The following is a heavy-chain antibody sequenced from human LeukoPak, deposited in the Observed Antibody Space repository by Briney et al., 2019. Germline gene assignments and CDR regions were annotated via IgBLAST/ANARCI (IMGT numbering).Heavy chain of an antibody. Sequence: SVKVSCKASGGTFSIYAISWVRQAPGQGLDWMGGIIPILGIANYAQKFQGRGTITADKATSTAFMELSTLRSEDTAVYYCARAEDDYGGKVGTWYFDLWGRGTLVTVSS. V-gene: IGHV1-69*10. CDR3: ARAEDDYGGKVGTWYFDL. J-gene: IGHJ2*01. CDR1: GGTFSIYA. CDR2: IIPILGIA. D-gene: IGHD4-23*01.